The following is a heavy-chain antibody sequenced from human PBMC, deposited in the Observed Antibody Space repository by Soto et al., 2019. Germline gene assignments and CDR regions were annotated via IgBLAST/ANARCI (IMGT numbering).Heavy chain of an antibody. V-gene: IGHV4-30-2*01. CDR2: IYHSGST. J-gene: IGHJ4*02. CDR3: ARVPDY. Sequence: SETLSLTCAVSGGSISSGGYSWSWMRQPPGKGLEWIGYIYHSGSTYYNPSLKSRVTISVDRSKNQFSLKLSSVTAAVTAVYYCARVPDYWGQGTLVTVSS. CDR1: GGSISSGGYS.